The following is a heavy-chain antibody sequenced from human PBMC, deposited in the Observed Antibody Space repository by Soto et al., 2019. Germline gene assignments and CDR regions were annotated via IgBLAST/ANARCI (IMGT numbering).Heavy chain of an antibody. J-gene: IGHJ5*02. CDR1: GGSISSGGYY. Sequence: SETLSLTCTVSGGSISSGGYYWSWIRQHPGKGLEWIGYIYYSGSTYYNPSLKSRVTISVDTSKNQFSLKLSSVTAADTAMYYCARLEATRTTWFAGPYNWFDPWGEGTLVTVSS. CDR3: ARLEATRTTWFAGPYNWFDP. D-gene: IGHD3-10*01. CDR2: IYYSGST. V-gene: IGHV4-31*03.